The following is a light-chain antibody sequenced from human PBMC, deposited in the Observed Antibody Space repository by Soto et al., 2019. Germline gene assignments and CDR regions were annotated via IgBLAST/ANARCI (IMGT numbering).Light chain of an antibody. CDR2: DDD. V-gene: IGLV1-51*01. CDR1: SSNIGGNS. CDR3: CSYSRSIVV. Sequence: QSVMTQPPSVSAAPGQRVTISCSGSSSNIGGNSVSWYQQLPGTAPKLLIYDDDKRPSGIPDRFSGSKSGTSATLGITGFQTGDEADYYCCSYSRSIVVFGGGTKVTVL. J-gene: IGLJ2*01.